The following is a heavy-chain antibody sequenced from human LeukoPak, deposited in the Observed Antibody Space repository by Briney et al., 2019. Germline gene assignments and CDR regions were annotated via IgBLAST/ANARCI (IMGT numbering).Heavy chain of an antibody. D-gene: IGHD5-18*01. Sequence: GGSLRLSCAASGFSVSSNYMNWVRQAPGKGLEWVSSISSSSSYIYYADSVKGRFTISRGNAENSLYLQMNSLRGEDTAVYYCASDIKRGYSYGSPTDGFDIWGQGTMVTVSS. CDR2: ISSSSSYI. V-gene: IGHV3-21*01. J-gene: IGHJ3*02. CDR1: GFSVSSNY. CDR3: ASDIKRGYSYGSPTDGFDI.